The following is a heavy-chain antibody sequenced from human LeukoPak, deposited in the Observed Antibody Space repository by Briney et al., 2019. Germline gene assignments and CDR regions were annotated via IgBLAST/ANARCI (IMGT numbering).Heavy chain of an antibody. J-gene: IGHJ4*02. D-gene: IGHD6-19*01. Sequence: PSETLSLTCAVYGGSFSGYYWSWIRQPPGKGLEWIGEINHSGSTNYNPSLKSRVTISVDTSKNQFSLQLNSVTLEDTAVYYCARAGSSDSFDYWGQGTLVTVSS. CDR3: ARAGSSDSFDY. V-gene: IGHV4-34*01. CDR2: INHSGST. CDR1: GGSFSGYY.